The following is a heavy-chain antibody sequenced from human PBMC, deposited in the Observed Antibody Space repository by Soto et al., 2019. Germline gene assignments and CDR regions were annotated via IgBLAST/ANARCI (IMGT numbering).Heavy chain of an antibody. CDR1: GGTFSSSA. Sequence: QVQLVQSGAEMKEPGSSVKVSCKTSGGTFSSSAISWLRQAPGQGLEWMGGSIPLFRTPDYAQKFQGRVTIAADESTSTAYMELSSLRSEDTAVYYCARDNDRLQLGGNYYYSLDVWGQGTTTPVSS. D-gene: IGHD4-4*01. CDR2: SIPLFRTP. J-gene: IGHJ6*02. V-gene: IGHV1-69*12. CDR3: ARDNDRLQLGGNYYYSLDV.